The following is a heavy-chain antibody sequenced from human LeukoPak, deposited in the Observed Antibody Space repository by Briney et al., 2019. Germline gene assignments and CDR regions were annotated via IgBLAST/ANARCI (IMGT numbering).Heavy chain of an antibody. J-gene: IGHJ4*02. CDR1: GDSISSGNFY. Sequence: SETLSLTCTVSGDSISSGNFYWGWIRQPPGKELQWIGSIYYNGITHYNPSLESRVTISADTSTNEFSLKLRSVTAADTAMYYCARDHGDFVQHDWGQGTLVTVSS. D-gene: IGHD4-17*01. V-gene: IGHV4-39*01. CDR2: IYYNGIT. CDR3: ARDHGDFVQHD.